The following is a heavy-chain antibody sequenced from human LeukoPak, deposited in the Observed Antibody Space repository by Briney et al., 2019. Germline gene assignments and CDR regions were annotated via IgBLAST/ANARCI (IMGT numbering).Heavy chain of an antibody. CDR2: INHSGST. D-gene: IGHD5-24*01. V-gene: IGHV4-34*01. CDR3: AKGEWRWLQLRSFPDY. Sequence: SETLSLTCAVYGGSLSGYYWSWIRQPPGKGLEWIGEINHSGSTNYNPSLKSRVTISVDTSKNQFSLKLSSVTAADTAVYYCAKGEWRWLQLRSFPDYWGQGTLVTVSS. J-gene: IGHJ4*02. CDR1: GGSLSGYY.